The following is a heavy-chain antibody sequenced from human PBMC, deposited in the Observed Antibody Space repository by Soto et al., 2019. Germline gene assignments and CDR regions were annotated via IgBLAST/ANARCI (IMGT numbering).Heavy chain of an antibody. Sequence: EVQLVESGGGLVQPGGSLRLSCAASGFTFSSYEMNWVRQAPGKGLEWVSYISSSGSTIYYADSVKGRFTISRDNAKNSQYLQMNSLRAEDTAVYYCARVGCSGGSCYSNSMDVWGQGTTVTVSS. V-gene: IGHV3-48*03. CDR1: GFTFSSYE. CDR2: ISSSGSTI. CDR3: ARVGCSGGSCYSNSMDV. J-gene: IGHJ6*02. D-gene: IGHD2-15*01.